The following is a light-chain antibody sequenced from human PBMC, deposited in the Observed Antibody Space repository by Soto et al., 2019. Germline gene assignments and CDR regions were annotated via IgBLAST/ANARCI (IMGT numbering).Light chain of an antibody. CDR3: SSYTSSSTVV. V-gene: IGLV2-14*01. Sequence: QSALTQPASVSGSPGQSITISCTGTRSDVGGYNYVSWYQQHPGKAPKLMIYEVSNRPSGVSNRFSGSKSGNTAPLTISGLQAEDEADYYCSSYTSSSTVVFGGGTKLTVL. CDR2: EVS. J-gene: IGLJ2*01. CDR1: RSDVGGYNY.